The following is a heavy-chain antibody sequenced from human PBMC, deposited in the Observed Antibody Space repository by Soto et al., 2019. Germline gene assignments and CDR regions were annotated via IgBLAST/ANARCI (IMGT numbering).Heavy chain of an antibody. CDR3: TTASIAARLRYFQH. V-gene: IGHV3-15*01. CDR1: GFTFSNAW. D-gene: IGHD6-6*01. CDR2: IKSKTDGGTT. Sequence: GGSLRLSCAASGFTFSNAWMSWVRQAPGKGLEWVGRIKSKTDGGTTDYAAPVKGRFTISRDDSKNTLYLQMNSLKTEDTAVYYCTTASIAARLRYFQHWGKGTLVTVSS. J-gene: IGHJ1*01.